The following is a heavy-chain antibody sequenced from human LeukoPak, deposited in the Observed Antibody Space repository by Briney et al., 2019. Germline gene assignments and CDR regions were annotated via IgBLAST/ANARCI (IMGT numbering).Heavy chain of an antibody. D-gene: IGHD4-17*01. Sequence: SETLSLTCTVSGGSISSYYWSWIRQPPGKGLEWIGYIYYSGSTNYNPSLKSRVTISVDTSKNQFSLKLSSVTAADTAVYYCARGADYGDYYFDYRGQGTLVTVSS. V-gene: IGHV4-59*01. CDR3: ARGADYGDYYFDY. CDR1: GGSISSYY. J-gene: IGHJ4*02. CDR2: IYYSGST.